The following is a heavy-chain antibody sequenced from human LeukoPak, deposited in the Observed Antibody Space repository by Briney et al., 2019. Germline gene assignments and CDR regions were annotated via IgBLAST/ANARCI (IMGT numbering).Heavy chain of an antibody. CDR1: GFTFSRSA. CDR2: ISGSGDST. V-gene: IGHV3-23*01. Sequence: GGSLRLSCAASGFTFSRSAMSWVRQAPGKGLEWVSAISGSGDSTSYADSVKGRFTISRDNSNNTLYLQMNNLRAEDTAVYYCAKEEYDFWSGIDPRRYYMDVWGKGTTVTVSS. CDR3: AKEEYDFWSGIDPRRYYMDV. J-gene: IGHJ6*03. D-gene: IGHD3-3*01.